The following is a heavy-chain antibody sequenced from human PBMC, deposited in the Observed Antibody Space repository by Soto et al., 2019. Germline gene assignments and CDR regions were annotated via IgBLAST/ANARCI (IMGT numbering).Heavy chain of an antibody. V-gene: IGHV3-74*01. D-gene: IGHD6-6*01. CDR2: INSDGSST. CDR3: ARDPSIAAQYQNYYYYYYGMDV. J-gene: IGHJ6*02. CDR1: GFTFSSYW. Sequence: PGGSLRLSCAASGFTFSSYWMHWVRQAPGKGLVWVSRINSDGSSTSYADSVKGRFTISRDNAKNSLYLQMNSLRAEDTAVYYCARDPSIAAQYQNYYYYYYGMDVWGQGTTVTVSS.